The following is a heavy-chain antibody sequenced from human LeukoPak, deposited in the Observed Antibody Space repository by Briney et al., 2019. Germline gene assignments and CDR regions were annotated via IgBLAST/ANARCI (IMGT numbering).Heavy chain of an antibody. CDR3: AKRRDYFDH. CDR2: ISGSGSST. Sequence: GRSLRLSCAVSGFTFSDYYMSWIRQAPGKGLEWLSYISGSGSSTYYADSVRGRFTISRDNSQNSLYLRMNSLRTEDTAVYYCAKRRDYFDHWGQGALVTVSS. J-gene: IGHJ4*02. V-gene: IGHV3-11*01. CDR1: GFTFSDYY.